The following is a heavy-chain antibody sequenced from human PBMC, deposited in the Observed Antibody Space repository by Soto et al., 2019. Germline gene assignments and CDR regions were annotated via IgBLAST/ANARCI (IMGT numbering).Heavy chain of an antibody. J-gene: IGHJ5*02. CDR3: ARDRGVARGWFDP. CDR2: VIGSGSRT. V-gene: IGHV3-23*01. Sequence: PGGSLRLSCAASGFTFTSCAMAWVRQAPGKGLEWVSVVIGSGSRTYYADAVKDRFTISRDNFKNTLYLQMNVLRAEDTAVYYCARDRGVARGWFDPWGRGTLVTVSS. D-gene: IGHD5-12*01. CDR1: GFTFTSCA.